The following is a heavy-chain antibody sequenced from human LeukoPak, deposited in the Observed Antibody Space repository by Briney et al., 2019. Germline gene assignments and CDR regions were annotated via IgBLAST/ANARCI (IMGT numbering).Heavy chain of an antibody. Sequence: SVKVYCKASGGTFSSYAISWVRQAPGQGLEWMGGIIPIFGTANYAQKFQGRVTITADESTSTAYMELSSLRSEDTAVYYCARGRDGTAMAMIFDYWGQGTLVTVSS. CDR3: ARGRDGTAMAMIFDY. CDR2: IIPIFGTA. CDR1: GGTFSSYA. V-gene: IGHV1-69*01. J-gene: IGHJ4*02. D-gene: IGHD5-18*01.